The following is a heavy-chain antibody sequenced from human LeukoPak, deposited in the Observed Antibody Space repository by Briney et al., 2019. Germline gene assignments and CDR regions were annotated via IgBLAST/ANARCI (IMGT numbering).Heavy chain of an antibody. Sequence: GGSLRLSCAASGFTFSSYWMSWVRQAPGKGLEWVANIKQDGSEKYYVDSVKGRFTISRDNAKNSLYLQMNSLRAEDTAVYYCARDRYIYSNFWDYYYGMDVWGQGTTVTVSS. V-gene: IGHV3-7*03. CDR3: ARDRYIYSNFWDYYYGMDV. CDR2: IKQDGSEK. J-gene: IGHJ6*02. CDR1: GFTFSSYW. D-gene: IGHD4-11*01.